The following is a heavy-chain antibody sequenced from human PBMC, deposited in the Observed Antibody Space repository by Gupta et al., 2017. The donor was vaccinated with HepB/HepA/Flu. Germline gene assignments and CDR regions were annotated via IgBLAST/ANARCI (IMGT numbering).Heavy chain of an antibody. CDR3: ARVMITYGGVIGLDAFDM. V-gene: IGHV2-5*02. J-gene: IGHJ3*02. CDR2: TYWDNDR. CDR1: GFSLTTYTVG. D-gene: IGHD3-16*02. Sequence: QITLKESGPTLVNPTETLTLTCTFSGFSLTTYTVGVGWIRQPPGKALEWLALTYWDNDRRYSPSLQSRLTITKDTSRNEVVLTMTNVDPVDTATYYCARVMITYGGVIGLDAFDMWGQGTMVTVSS.